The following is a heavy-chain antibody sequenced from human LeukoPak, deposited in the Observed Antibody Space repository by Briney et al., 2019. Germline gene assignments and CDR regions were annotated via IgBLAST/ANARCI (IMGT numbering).Heavy chain of an antibody. D-gene: IGHD5-18*01. CDR3: AREGDTAMGFDY. V-gene: IGHV3-30*04. CDR2: ISYDGSNK. J-gene: IGHJ4*02. Sequence: GGSLRLSCAASGFTFSSYAMHWVRQAPGKGLEWVAVISYDGSNKYYADSVKGRFTISSDNSKNTLYLQMNSLRAEDTAVYYCAREGDTAMGFDYWGQGTLVTVSS. CDR1: GFTFSSYA.